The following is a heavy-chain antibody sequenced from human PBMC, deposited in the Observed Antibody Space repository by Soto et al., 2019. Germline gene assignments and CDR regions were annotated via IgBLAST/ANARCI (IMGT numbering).Heavy chain of an antibody. J-gene: IGHJ5*02. CDR3: ARVLVFYGGFDP. Sequence: RLSCAASGFTFTDYYMSWIRQAPGKGLEWVSYISSSGSTIYYADSVRGRFTISRDNAKNSLYLQVNSLRAEDTAVYYCARVLVFYGGFDPWGQGTLVTVS. CDR1: GFTFTDYY. CDR2: ISSSGSTI. V-gene: IGHV3-11*01. D-gene: IGHD2-21*02.